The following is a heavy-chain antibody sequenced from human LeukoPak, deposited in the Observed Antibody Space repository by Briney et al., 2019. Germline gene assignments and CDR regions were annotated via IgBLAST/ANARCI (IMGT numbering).Heavy chain of an antibody. CDR2: MNPNSGNT. Sequence: SSVKVSCKASGYTFTSYDINWVRQATGQGLEWMGWMNPNSGNTGYAQKFQGRVTITRNTSISTAYMELSSLRSEDTAVYYCARGAAAHDAFDIWGQGTMVTVSS. D-gene: IGHD6-13*01. CDR3: ARGAAAHDAFDI. CDR1: GYTFTSYD. J-gene: IGHJ3*02. V-gene: IGHV1-8*03.